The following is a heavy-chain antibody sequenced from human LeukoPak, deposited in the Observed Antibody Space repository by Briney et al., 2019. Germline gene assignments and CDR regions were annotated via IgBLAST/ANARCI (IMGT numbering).Heavy chain of an antibody. Sequence: ASVKVSCKASGYTFTGYHMHWVRQAPGQGLEWMGRINPNSGDTNYAQKFQGRVAMTRDTSISTAFMELTRLRSDDTAVYYCARELKITIFGVVINNWFDPWGQGTLVTVSS. CDR2: INPNSGDT. D-gene: IGHD3-3*01. CDR1: GYTFTGYH. CDR3: ARELKITIFGVVINNWFDP. V-gene: IGHV1-2*06. J-gene: IGHJ5*02.